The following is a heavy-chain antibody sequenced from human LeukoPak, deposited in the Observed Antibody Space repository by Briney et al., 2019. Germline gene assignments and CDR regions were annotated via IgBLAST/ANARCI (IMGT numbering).Heavy chain of an antibody. Sequence: GGSLRLSCAASGFTFSSYWMSWVRQAPGKGLEWVASIKQDGSEKTYVDSVKGRFTVSRDNAENSLFLQMDSLRAEDTAFYYCVVTTRSNSFDYWGQGTLVTVSS. V-gene: IGHV3-7*01. CDR1: GFTFSSYW. D-gene: IGHD1-1*01. J-gene: IGHJ4*02. CDR3: VVTTRSNSFDY. CDR2: IKQDGSEK.